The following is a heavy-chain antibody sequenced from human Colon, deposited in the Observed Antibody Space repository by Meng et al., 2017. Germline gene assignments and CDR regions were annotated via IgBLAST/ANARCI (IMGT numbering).Heavy chain of an antibody. Sequence: GHRPEAGPGLCRHSEIRSLTCTVAGGSASSGDSYWSWIRQPSGKGLEWRGYVYYTGNTNYNPSLKTRVTISLDTSNNQFSLKLTSMTAAAAAIFYCARVNGDFDEAWFDPWGQGTLVTVSS. CDR3: ARVNGDFDEAWFDP. V-gene: IGHV4-61*08. J-gene: IGHJ5*02. CDR2: VYYTGNT. D-gene: IGHD2-21*02. CDR1: GGSASSGDSY.